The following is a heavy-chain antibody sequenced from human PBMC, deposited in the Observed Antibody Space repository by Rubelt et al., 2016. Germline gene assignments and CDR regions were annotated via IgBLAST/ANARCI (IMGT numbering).Heavy chain of an antibody. CDR1: GFTFSSYW. V-gene: IGHV3-7*01. CDR3: ARGSLGISYDYVAGYYGMDV. CDR2: IKQDGSEK. D-gene: IGHD5-12*01. Sequence: EVQLVESGGGLVQPGGSLRLSCAASGFTFSSYWMSWVRQAPGKGLEWVANIKQDGSEKYYVDSVKGRFTISRDNAKNSLYLQMNSLRAEDTAVYYCARGSLGISYDYVAGYYGMDVWPRDHGHRLL. J-gene: IGHJ6*02.